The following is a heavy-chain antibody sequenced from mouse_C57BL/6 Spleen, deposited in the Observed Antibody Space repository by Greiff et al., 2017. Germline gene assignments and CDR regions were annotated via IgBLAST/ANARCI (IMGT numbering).Heavy chain of an antibody. J-gene: IGHJ2*01. V-gene: IGHV5-17*01. Sequence: EVHLVESGGGLVKPGGSLKLSCAASGFTFSDYGMHWVRQAPEKGLEWVAYISSGSSTIYYADTVKGRFTITRANAKNTLFLQMTSRRSEDTAMYYYARGFGLYCSNYFDYWGQGTTLTVSA. CDR2: ISSGSSTI. D-gene: IGHD1-1*01. CDR1: GFTFSDYG. CDR3: ARGFGLYCSNYFDY.